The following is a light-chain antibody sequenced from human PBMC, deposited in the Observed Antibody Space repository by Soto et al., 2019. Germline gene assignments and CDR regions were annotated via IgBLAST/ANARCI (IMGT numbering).Light chain of an antibody. CDR3: SSYSTGGSYV. V-gene: IGLV2-14*03. CDR1: SSDVGGYNS. J-gene: IGLJ1*01. CDR2: DVS. Sequence: QSALTQPASVSGSPGQSIAIACTGTSSDVGGYNSASWYQQHPAKAPKLLIYDVSNRPAGVSNRCSGSRSGNTDSLTISGLQAEDEADYYCSSYSTGGSYVFGTGTKVTVL.